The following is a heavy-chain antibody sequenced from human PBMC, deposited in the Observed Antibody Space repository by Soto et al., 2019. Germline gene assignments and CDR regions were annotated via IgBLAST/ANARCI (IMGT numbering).Heavy chain of an antibody. CDR1: GFTFDDYA. D-gene: IGHD5-12*01. CDR3: AKDSYSGYDGVFAFDI. Sequence: EVQLLESGGGLVQPGRSLRLSCAASGFTFDDYAMHWVRQAPGKGLEWVSGISWNSGSIGYADSVKGRFTISRDNAKNSLYLQMNSLRAEDTALYYCAKDSYSGYDGVFAFDIWGQGTMVTVSS. J-gene: IGHJ3*02. CDR2: ISWNSGSI. V-gene: IGHV3-9*01.